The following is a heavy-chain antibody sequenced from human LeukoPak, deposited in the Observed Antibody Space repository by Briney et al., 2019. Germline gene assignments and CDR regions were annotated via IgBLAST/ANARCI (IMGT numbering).Heavy chain of an antibody. Sequence: PGGSLRLSCAASGFTFDRHTMYWVRQPPGKGPEWVSLIGWDGTNIDYADSVKGRFTISRDNSKNFVYLQMHSLRTEDTALYYCTKDMEWGMDVWGQGTTVIVSS. V-gene: IGHV3-43*01. CDR3: TKDMEWGMDV. CDR1: GFTFDRHT. D-gene: IGHD3-3*01. CDR2: IGWDGTNI. J-gene: IGHJ6*02.